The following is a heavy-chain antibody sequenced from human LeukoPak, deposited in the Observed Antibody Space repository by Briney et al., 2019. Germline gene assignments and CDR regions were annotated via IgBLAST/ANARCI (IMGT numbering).Heavy chain of an antibody. D-gene: IGHD2-2*01. J-gene: IGHJ6*02. CDR2: DSGGST. Sequence: GGSLRLSCAASGFTFSNFAMSCVRQAPGKGLEWVSADSGGSTYYADSVKGRFTISRDKSKNTLYLQMNGLRAEDTGVYYCEKDRAYCSSTSCYELETNYYYYYGMDVWGQGTTVTVSS. V-gene: IGHV3-23*01. CDR3: EKDRAYCSSTSCYELETNYYYYYGMDV. CDR1: GFTFSNFA.